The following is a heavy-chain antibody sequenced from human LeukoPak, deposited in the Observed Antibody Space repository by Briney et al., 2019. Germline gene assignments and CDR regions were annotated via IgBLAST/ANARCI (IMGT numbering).Heavy chain of an antibody. CDR2: IYCSGST. Sequence: SETLSLTCTVSGGSISSYYWSWIRQPPGKGLEWIGYIYCSGSTNYNPSLKSRVTISVDTSKNQFSLKLSSVTAADTAVYYCARHAGYYPPPWRYYYYGMDVWGQGTTVTVSS. V-gene: IGHV4-59*08. J-gene: IGHJ6*02. D-gene: IGHD3-3*01. CDR3: ARHAGYYPPPWRYYYYGMDV. CDR1: GGSISSYY.